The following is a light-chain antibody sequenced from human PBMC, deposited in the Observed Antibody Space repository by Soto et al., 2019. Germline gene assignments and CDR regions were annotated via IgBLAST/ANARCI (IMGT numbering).Light chain of an antibody. CDR3: QQSYSTPAT. Sequence: DIQMTQSPSSLSASVGDRVTLTCRASQSISSYLNWYQQKPGKAPKLLIYAASSLQSGVPSRFSGSGSGTDFTLTISSLQPEDFATYYCQQSYSTPATFGGGTKVDIK. CDR1: QSISSY. J-gene: IGKJ4*01. V-gene: IGKV1-39*01. CDR2: AAS.